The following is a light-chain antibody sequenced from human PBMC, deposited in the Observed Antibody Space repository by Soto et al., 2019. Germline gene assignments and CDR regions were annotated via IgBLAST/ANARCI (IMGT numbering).Light chain of an antibody. CDR1: QSVYSN. J-gene: IGKJ4*01. V-gene: IGKV3-11*01. CDR2: EAS. Sequence: EIVLTQSPATPSLSPGERATLSCRASQSVYSNVAWYQQIPGQAPRLLIYEASNRATGIPARFSGSGSGTDFTLTISSLEPEDFAVYYCQQRTNGLTFGGGTKVEIK. CDR3: QQRTNGLT.